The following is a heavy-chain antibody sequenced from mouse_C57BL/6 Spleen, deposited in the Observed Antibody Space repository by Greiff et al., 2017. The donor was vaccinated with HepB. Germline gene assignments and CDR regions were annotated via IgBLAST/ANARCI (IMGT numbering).Heavy chain of an antibody. J-gene: IGHJ2*01. CDR2: IDPNSGGT. V-gene: IGHV1-72*01. D-gene: IGHD1-1*01. CDR3: ARSPIFITAVVAHFDY. Sequence: QVQLQQPGAELVKPGASVKLSCKASGYTFTSYWMHWVKQRPGRGLEWIGRIDPNSGGTKYNEKFKSKATLTVDKPSSTAYIQLSSLTSEDSAVYYCARSPIFITAVVAHFDYWGQGTTLTVSS. CDR1: GYTFTSYW.